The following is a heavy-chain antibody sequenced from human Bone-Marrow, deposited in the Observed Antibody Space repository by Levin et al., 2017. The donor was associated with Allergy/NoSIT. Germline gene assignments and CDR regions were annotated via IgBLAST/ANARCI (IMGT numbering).Heavy chain of an antibody. Sequence: RAGGSLRLSCAASGFTFEHHAMHWVRQAPGKGLEWVSHISWNGGSIFYADSVMGRFTISRDNAKNSLYLQMDSLRGDDTVVDYCAKLSSDNGGAIDYWGQGRLVTVSS. J-gene: IGHJ4*02. CDR3: AKLSSDNGGAIDY. D-gene: IGHD6-19*01. CDR2: ISWNGGSI. V-gene: IGHV3-9*01. CDR1: GFTFEHHA.